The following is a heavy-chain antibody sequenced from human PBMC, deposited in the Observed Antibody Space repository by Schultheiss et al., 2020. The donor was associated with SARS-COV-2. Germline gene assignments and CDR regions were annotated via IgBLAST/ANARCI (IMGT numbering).Heavy chain of an antibody. Sequence: SETLSLTCAVYGGSFSGYYWSWVRQPPGKGLEWIGEIYHSGSTNYNPSLKSRVTISVDTSKNQFSLKLSSVTAADTAVYYCARVPLVRGVIIRESNYYYYSDVGSKGTTVTVSS. V-gene: IGHV4-34*01. J-gene: IGHJ6*03. D-gene: IGHD3-10*01. CDR2: IYHSGST. CDR3: ARVPLVRGVIIRESNYYYYSDV. CDR1: GGSFSGYY.